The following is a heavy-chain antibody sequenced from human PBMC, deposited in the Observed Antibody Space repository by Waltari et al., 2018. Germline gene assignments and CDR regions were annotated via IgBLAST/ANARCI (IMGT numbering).Heavy chain of an antibody. V-gene: IGHV3-30-3*01. CDR3: ARDERAVVIAIHFDY. CDR1: GFTFSSYA. J-gene: IGHJ4*02. D-gene: IGHD2-21*01. Sequence: QVQLVESGGGVVQPGRSLRLSCAASGFTFSSYAMHWVRQAPGKGLEWVAVISDDGSNKYYADSVKGRFTISRDNSKNTLYLQMNSLRAEDTAVYYCARDERAVVIAIHFDYWGQGTLVTVSS. CDR2: ISDDGSNK.